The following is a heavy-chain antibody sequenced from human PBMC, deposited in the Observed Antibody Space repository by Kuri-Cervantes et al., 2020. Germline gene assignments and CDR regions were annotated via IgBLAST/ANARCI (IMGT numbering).Heavy chain of an antibody. Sequence: ETLSLTCAASGFTFGSYTMNWVRQAPGKGLEWVSSITGSSSYIYYADSVKGRFTISRDNAKNSLYLQMNSLRDEDTAVYYCARARDSSGLNTLDYWGQGTLVTVSS. CDR3: ARARDSSGLNTLDY. V-gene: IGHV3-21*01. CDR1: GFTFGSYT. D-gene: IGHD3-22*01. J-gene: IGHJ4*02. CDR2: ITGSSSYI.